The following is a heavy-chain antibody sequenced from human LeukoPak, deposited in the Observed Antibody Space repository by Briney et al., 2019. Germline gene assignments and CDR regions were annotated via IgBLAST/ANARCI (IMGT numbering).Heavy chain of an antibody. CDR3: ARGKSRGSHIDY. J-gene: IGHJ4*02. D-gene: IGHD1-26*01. Sequence: SETLSLTCTASGYSISSGYYWGWIRQPPGEGLEWIGSIYHSGSTYYNPPLKSRVTISVDTSKNQFSLKLRSVTAADTAVYYCARGKSRGSHIDYWGQGTLVTVSS. CDR1: GYSISSGYY. CDR2: IYHSGST. V-gene: IGHV4-38-2*02.